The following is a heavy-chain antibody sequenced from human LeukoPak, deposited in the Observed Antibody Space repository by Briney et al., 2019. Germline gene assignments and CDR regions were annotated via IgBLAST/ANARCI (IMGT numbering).Heavy chain of an antibody. CDR3: AGVPAAIGVLGYFDY. CDR1: GGSISSYY. CDR2: IYTSGST. J-gene: IGHJ4*02. D-gene: IGHD2-2*02. V-gene: IGHV4-4*07. Sequence: SGTLSLTCTVSGGSISSYYWSWIRQPAGKGLEWIGRIYTSGSTNYNPSLKSRVTMSVDTSKNQFSLKLSSVTAADTAVYYCAGVPAAIGVLGYFDYWGQGTLVTVSS.